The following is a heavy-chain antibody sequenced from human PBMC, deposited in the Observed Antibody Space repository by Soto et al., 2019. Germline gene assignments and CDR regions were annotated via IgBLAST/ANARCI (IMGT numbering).Heavy chain of an antibody. D-gene: IGHD6-6*01. V-gene: IGHV3-9*01. CDR1: GFTFDEYA. Sequence: EVQLVESGGGLVQPGRSLRLSCSASGFTFDEYAMHWVRQAPGGGLVWVSGISWNSGSIGYAESVKGRFTIYRDNDKNSLYLQMNSLRAEDTVLYYWAKDAYSSSYFDYWGQGTLVTVSS. J-gene: IGHJ4*02. CDR3: AKDAYSSSYFDY. CDR2: ISWNSGSI.